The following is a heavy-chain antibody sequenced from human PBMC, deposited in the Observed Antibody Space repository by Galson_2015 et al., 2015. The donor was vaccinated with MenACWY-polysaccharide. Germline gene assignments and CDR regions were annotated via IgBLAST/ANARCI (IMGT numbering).Heavy chain of an antibody. CDR1: GSSISTYY. CDR2: SYHSGST. CDR3: AATRQWLAFDY. Sequence: VSGSSISTYYWSWIRQPPGKGLEWIGCSYHSGSTNYNPSLKSRVTVSVDTSKNQFSLRLSSVTAADTAVYYCAATRQWLAFDYWGQGFLVTVSS. D-gene: IGHD6-19*01. J-gene: IGHJ4*02. V-gene: IGHV4-59*12.